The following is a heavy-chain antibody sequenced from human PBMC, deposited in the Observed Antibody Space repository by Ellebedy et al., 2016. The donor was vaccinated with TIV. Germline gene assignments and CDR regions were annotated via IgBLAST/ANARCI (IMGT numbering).Heavy chain of an antibody. J-gene: IGHJ5*02. CDR3: ARKRLGALFP. CDR2: IRSKTYGGTT. D-gene: IGHD3-10*01. V-gene: IGHV3-49*03. Sequence: PGGSLRLSCTASGFTFGDHGMMWFRQASGKGLEWVAFIRSKTYGGTTEYAASVEGRFTIARDDSKRSAYLQMNSLKTEDTAVYFCARKRLGALFPWGQGTLVTFSS. CDR1: GFTFGDHG.